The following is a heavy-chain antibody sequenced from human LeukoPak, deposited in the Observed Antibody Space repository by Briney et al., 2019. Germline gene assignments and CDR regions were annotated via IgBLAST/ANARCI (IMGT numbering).Heavy chain of an antibody. CDR2: ISSSSSHI. CDR1: GFTFSSYS. J-gene: IGHJ3*02. CDR3: ARAYGSYYDILTGYPNNAFDI. V-gene: IGHV3-21*01. Sequence: GGSLRLSCAASGFTFSSYSMNWVRQAPGKGLEWVSSISSSSSHIYYADSVKGRFTISRDNAKNSLYLQMNSLRAEDTAVYYCARAYGSYYDILTGYPNNAFDIWGQGTMVTVSS. D-gene: IGHD3-9*01.